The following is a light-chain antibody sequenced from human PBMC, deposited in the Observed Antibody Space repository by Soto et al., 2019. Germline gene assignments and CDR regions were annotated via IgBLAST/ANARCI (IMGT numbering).Light chain of an antibody. CDR1: QNMRSR. CDR2: DAY. CDR3: QQYDIWPAYT. V-gene: IGKV3-15*01. J-gene: IGKJ2*01. Sequence: EVVMTQSPPSPSPSPGERVTLSSRGSQNMRSRLAWYQQRPGQAPRLLIYDAYTRATGIPPRFSGGGSGTEFTVTISSLQSEDFAIYYCQQYDIWPAYTFGQGTKVDI.